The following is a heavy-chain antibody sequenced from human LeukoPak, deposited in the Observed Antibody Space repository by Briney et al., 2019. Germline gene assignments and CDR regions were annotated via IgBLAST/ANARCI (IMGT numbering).Heavy chain of an antibody. J-gene: IGHJ5*02. V-gene: IGHV4-30-4*07. CDR1: GGSISSGVYS. D-gene: IGHD2-15*01. Sequence: SETLSLTCAVSGGSISSGVYSWSWVRQPPGKGLEWIGYIYYGGNTYYNPSLKSRLTISLDTSNNQFSLKLSSVTAADTAVYYCARVGAPHRIGYWFDPWGQGTLVTVSS. CDR3: ARVGAPHRIGYWFDP. CDR2: IYYGGNT.